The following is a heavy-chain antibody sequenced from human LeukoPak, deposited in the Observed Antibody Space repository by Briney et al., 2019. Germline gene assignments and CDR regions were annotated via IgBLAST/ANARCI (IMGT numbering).Heavy chain of an antibody. Sequence: GASVKVSCKASGYTFTSYGISWVRQAPGQGLEWIGWISAYNGNTNYAQKLQGRVTMTTDTSTSTAFMELRSLTSDDTAVYYCARDPSYYHSSGYPDYWGQGTLVTVSS. V-gene: IGHV1-18*01. D-gene: IGHD3-22*01. CDR2: ISAYNGNT. J-gene: IGHJ4*02. CDR1: GYTFTSYG. CDR3: ARDPSYYHSSGYPDY.